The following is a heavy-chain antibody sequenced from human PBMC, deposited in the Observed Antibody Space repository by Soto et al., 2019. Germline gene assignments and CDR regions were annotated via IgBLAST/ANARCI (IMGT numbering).Heavy chain of an antibody. CDR2: ISSSSSTI. CDR3: ARDEDRCSSTSCYAPMDV. D-gene: IGHD2-2*01. J-gene: IGHJ6*03. V-gene: IGHV3-48*01. CDR1: GFTFSSYS. Sequence: VQLVESGGGLVQPGGSLRLSCAASGFTFSSYSMKWVRQAPGKGLEWVSYISSSSSTIYYADSVKGRFTISRDNAKNSLYLQMNSLRAEDTAVYYCARDEDRCSSTSCYAPMDVWGKGTTVTVSS.